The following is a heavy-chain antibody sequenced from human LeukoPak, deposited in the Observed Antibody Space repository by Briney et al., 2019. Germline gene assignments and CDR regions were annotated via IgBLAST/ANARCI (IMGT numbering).Heavy chain of an antibody. CDR1: GFSFSSYE. CDR3: ARGCSGGWCLDY. CDR2: ISSGGGGSTI. J-gene: IGHJ4*02. Sequence: GGSLRLSCAASGFSFSSYEMNWVRQAPGKGLEWVSYISSGGGGSTIYYADSLKGRFTISRDNARNSLYLQMNSLRDEDTAVYYCARGCSGGWCLDYWGQGILVTVSS. D-gene: IGHD6-19*01. V-gene: IGHV3-48*03.